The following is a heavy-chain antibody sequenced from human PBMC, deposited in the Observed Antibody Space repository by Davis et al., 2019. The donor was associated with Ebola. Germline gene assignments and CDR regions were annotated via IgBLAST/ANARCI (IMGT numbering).Heavy chain of an antibody. Sequence: GESLKISCAASELTFSAHWMGWLRQAPGKGLEWVADINEGGSQINYVDSVRGRFTLSRDNAKNSLYLHINSLRVEDTALYYCAKDSGWQMSPWGQGTLVTVSS. D-gene: IGHD6-19*01. V-gene: IGHV3-7*01. CDR1: ELTFSAHW. CDR2: INEGGSQI. J-gene: IGHJ5*02. CDR3: AKDSGWQMSP.